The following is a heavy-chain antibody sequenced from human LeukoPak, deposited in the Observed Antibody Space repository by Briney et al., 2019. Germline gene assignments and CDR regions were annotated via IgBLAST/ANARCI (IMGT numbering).Heavy chain of an antibody. CDR1: GFTFSTYN. V-gene: IGHV3-30*02. CDR3: AKDLHRGIAVAGTQDY. J-gene: IGHJ4*02. D-gene: IGHD6-19*01. CDR2: IQNDGNNK. Sequence: PGGSLRLSCAASGFTFSTYNMHWVRQAPGKGLEWVAFIQNDGNNKYYAESVKGRFTISRDNSKNTLYLQMNSLRAEDTAVYYCAKDLHRGIAVAGTQDYWGQGTLVTVSS.